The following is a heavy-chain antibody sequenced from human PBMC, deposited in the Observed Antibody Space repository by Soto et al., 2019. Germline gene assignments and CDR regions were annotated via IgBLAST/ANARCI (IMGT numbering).Heavy chain of an antibody. CDR2: MNPNSGNT. J-gene: IGHJ3*02. CDR1: GYTFTSYD. V-gene: IGHV1-8*01. Sequence: ASVKVSCKASGYTFTSYDINWVRQATGQGLEWMGWMNPNSGNTGYAQKFQGRVTMTRNTSISTAYMELSSLRSEDTAVYYCARGLGGIAAAPDAFDIWGQGTMVTVSS. CDR3: ARGLGGIAAAPDAFDI. D-gene: IGHD6-13*01.